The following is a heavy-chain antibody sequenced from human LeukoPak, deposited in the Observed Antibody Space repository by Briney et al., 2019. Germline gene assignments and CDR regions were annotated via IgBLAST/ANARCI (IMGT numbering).Heavy chain of an antibody. D-gene: IGHD3-22*01. CDR3: ARVGDYYDSSGYPRYYFDY. CDR1: GYTFTSYD. Sequence: ASVKVSCKASGYTFTSYDINWVRQATGQGLEWMGWMNPNSGNTGYAQKFQGRVTITRNTSISTAYMELSSLRSEDTAVYYCARVGDYYDSSGYPRYYFDYWGQGTLVTVSS. J-gene: IGHJ4*02. V-gene: IGHV1-8*03. CDR2: MNPNSGNT.